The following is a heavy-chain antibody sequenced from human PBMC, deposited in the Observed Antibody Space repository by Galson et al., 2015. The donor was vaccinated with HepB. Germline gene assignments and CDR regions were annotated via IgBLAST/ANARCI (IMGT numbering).Heavy chain of an antibody. CDR2: ISYDGSNK. Sequence: SLRLSCAASGFTFSSYAMHWVRQAPGKGLEWVAVISYDGSNKYYADSVKGRFTISRDNSKNTLYLQMNSLRAEDTAVYYCARRANPTTPFDYWGQGTLVTVSS. CDR3: ARRANPTTPFDY. V-gene: IGHV3-30-3*01. CDR1: GFTFSSYA. D-gene: IGHD1-26*01. J-gene: IGHJ4*02.